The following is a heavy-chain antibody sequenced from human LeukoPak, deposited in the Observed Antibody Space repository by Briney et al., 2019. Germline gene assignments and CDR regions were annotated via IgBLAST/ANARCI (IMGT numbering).Heavy chain of an antibody. D-gene: IGHD3-10*01. CDR2: INHSGST. Sequence: SETLSLTCAVYGGSSSGYYWSWIRQPPGKGLEWIGEINHSGSTNYNPSLKSRVTISVDTSKNQFSLKLSSVTAADTAVYYCARVLYYSRRFDYWGQGTLVTVSS. CDR3: ARVLYYSRRFDY. V-gene: IGHV4-34*01. J-gene: IGHJ4*02. CDR1: GGSSSGYY.